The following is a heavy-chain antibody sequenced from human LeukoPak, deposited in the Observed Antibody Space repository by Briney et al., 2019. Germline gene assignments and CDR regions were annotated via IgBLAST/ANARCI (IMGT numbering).Heavy chain of an antibody. CDR1: GFTFSDYY. Sequence: PGGSLRLSCAASGFTFSDYYMSWIRQAPGKGLEWVSVIYSGGSTYYADSVKGRFTISRDNSKNTLYLQMNSLRAEDTAVYYCARALDYDILTGYSWYFDYWGQGTLVTVSS. J-gene: IGHJ4*02. CDR3: ARALDYDILTGYSWYFDY. CDR2: IYSGGST. V-gene: IGHV3-66*01. D-gene: IGHD3-9*01.